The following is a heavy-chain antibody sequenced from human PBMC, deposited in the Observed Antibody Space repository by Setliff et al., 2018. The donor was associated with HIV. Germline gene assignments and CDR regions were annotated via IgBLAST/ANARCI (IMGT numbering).Heavy chain of an antibody. Sequence: NPSETLSLTCTVSGGSVSSGSSYWGWIRQPPGKGLEWIGNVCYSRSSYYNPSLKSRVTISVDTSKNQFSLKLSSVTAADTAVYYCARHGVDDTSANYFRFGVHDHWGQGTLVTVSS. CDR2: VCYSRSS. V-gene: IGHV4-39*01. J-gene: IGHJ4*02. D-gene: IGHD3-22*01. CDR3: ARHGVDDTSANYFRFGVHDH. CDR1: GGSVSSGSSY.